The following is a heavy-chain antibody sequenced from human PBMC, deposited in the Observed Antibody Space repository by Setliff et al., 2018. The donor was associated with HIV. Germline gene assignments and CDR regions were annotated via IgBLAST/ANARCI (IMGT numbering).Heavy chain of an antibody. Sequence: SVKVSCKASGGTFNINAVTWVRQAPGQGLEWVGAIIPLFCTANYAQKFQGRVTITADDSTSTVYMEVRSLRSADTAVYYCSKVSEHRTSSGSFYYNMDVWGEGTTVTVSS. J-gene: IGHJ6*03. CDR3: SKVSEHRTSSGSFYYNMDV. CDR1: GGTFNINA. CDR2: IIPLFCTA. D-gene: IGHD6-6*01. V-gene: IGHV1-69*13.